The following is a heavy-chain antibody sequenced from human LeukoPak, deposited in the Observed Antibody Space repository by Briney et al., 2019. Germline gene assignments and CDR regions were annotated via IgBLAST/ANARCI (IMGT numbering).Heavy chain of an antibody. CDR1: GFDLNTYE. Sequence: GGSLRLSCAASGFDLNTYEMNWVRQAPGKGLEWIADVTISGHTKNYADSVKGRFTISRDNAGTSLYLQMNSLRVEDTGVYYCARGDPHADLWGQGTLVTVSS. V-gene: IGHV3-48*03. CDR3: ARGDPHADL. J-gene: IGHJ5*02. CDR2: VTISGHTK.